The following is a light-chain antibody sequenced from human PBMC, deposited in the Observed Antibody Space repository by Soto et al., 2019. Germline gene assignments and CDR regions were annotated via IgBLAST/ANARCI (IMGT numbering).Light chain of an antibody. Sequence: EIVLTQSPATLSLSPGERATLSCRAIPSVMSSYFARYQQKPGQAPRVLIFGTSTRATGIPDRFSGSGSRTDFTLTISRLEPEDFAAYYCQQYGSSPITLGQGTRLEI. CDR3: QQYGSSPIT. V-gene: IGKV3-20*01. CDR2: GTS. CDR1: PSVMSSY. J-gene: IGKJ5*01.